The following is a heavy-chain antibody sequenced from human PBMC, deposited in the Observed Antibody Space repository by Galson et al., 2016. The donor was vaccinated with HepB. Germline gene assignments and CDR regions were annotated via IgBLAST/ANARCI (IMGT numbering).Heavy chain of an antibody. CDR2: ITGSGSAI. J-gene: IGHJ1*01. V-gene: IGHV3-11*01. CDR1: GFSFSDYY. CDR3: ARDGTVAPGY. Sequence: SLRLSCAASGFSFSDYYMSWIRQAPGKGLEWISCITGSGSAIYYADSVKGRFTISRDNTKNSLDLQMNSLRVEDTAVYYCARDGTVAPGYWGQGTLVTVSS. D-gene: IGHD6-19*01.